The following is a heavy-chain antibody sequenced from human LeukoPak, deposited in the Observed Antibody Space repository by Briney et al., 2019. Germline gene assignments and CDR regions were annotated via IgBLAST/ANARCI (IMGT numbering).Heavy chain of an antibody. CDR1: GDSLSNNNVA. J-gene: IGHJ4*02. CDR2: TYYRPKFNT. CDR3: ARGSSSSWTTSFDY. V-gene: IGHV6-1*01. D-gene: IGHD6-13*01. Sequence: SQTLSLTCAISGDSLSNNNVAWNWIRQSPSRGLEWLGRTYYRPKFNTDYAVSVKSRITITPDTSKNQLSLQLNSVTPEDTAVYYCARGSSSSWTTSFDYWGQGTLLTVSS.